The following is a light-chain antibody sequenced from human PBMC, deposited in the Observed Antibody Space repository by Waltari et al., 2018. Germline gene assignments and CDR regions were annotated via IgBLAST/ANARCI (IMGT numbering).Light chain of an antibody. J-gene: IGKJ1*01. CDR3: MQGTHWPWT. CDR2: KVS. V-gene: IGKV2-30*01. Sequence: DVVMTQSPLSLPVTLGQPASISCWSRQSRVSRDGNTYFTWFQQRPGQSPRRLLYKVSNRDSGVPDRFSGSGSGTDFTLRISRVEAEDVGVYYCMQGTHWPWTFGQGTKVEIK. CDR1: QSRVSRDGNTY.